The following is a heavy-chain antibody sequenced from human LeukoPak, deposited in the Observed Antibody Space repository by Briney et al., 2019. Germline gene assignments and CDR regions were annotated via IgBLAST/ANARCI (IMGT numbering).Heavy chain of an antibody. Sequence: PSETLSLTCTVSGGSISSSSYYWGWIRQPPGKGLEWIGTIYYNGNTYYNPSLKSRVTVSVDTSKNQFSLKLSSVTAADTAVYYCARNYGTWGQGTLVTVSS. V-gene: IGHV4-39*07. CDR1: GGSISSSSYY. CDR2: IYYNGNT. D-gene: IGHD3-16*01. J-gene: IGHJ4*02. CDR3: ARNYGT.